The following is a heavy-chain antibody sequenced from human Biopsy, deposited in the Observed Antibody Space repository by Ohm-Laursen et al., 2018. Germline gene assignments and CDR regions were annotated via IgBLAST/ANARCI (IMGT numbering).Heavy chain of an antibody. D-gene: IGHD3-10*01. CDR1: GFSFTSYT. Sequence: SLRLSCAAAGFSFTSYTMYWVRLVPAKGLEWVSSITIRSGYKYYSDSVKGRFTISRNNAKNSLYLQMNSLRAEDTAVYFCDSLGLVWFGELLSVPFGMDVWGQGTTVTVSS. CDR3: DSLGLVWFGELLSVPFGMDV. J-gene: IGHJ6*02. CDR2: ITIRSGYK. V-gene: IGHV3-21*01.